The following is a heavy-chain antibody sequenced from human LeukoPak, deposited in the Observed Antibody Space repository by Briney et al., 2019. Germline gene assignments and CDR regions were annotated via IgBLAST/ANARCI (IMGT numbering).Heavy chain of an antibody. V-gene: IGHV4-34*01. Sequence: PSETLSLTCAVYGGSFSGYYWSWIRQPPGKGLEWIGEINHSGSTNYNPSLKSRVTISVDTSKNQFSLKLSSVTAADTAVYYCATMAATSWFDPWGQGTLVTVSS. D-gene: IGHD2-15*01. CDR3: ATMAATSWFDP. CDR1: GGSFSGYY. J-gene: IGHJ5*02. CDR2: INHSGST.